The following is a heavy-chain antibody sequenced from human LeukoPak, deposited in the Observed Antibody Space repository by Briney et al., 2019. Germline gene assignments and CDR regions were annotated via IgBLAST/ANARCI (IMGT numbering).Heavy chain of an antibody. CDR1: STVSSYS. CDR3: ARALDSGWYVWSY. D-gene: IGHD6-19*01. Sequence: GGSLRLSCAASSTVSSYSLNWVRQAPGKGLEWVSSITSSGSYTYYADSAKGRFTISRDNAKNSLYLQMNSPRADDTGVYYCARALDSGWYVWSYWGQGTLVTVSA. V-gene: IGHV3-21*01. CDR2: ITSSGSYT. J-gene: IGHJ4*02.